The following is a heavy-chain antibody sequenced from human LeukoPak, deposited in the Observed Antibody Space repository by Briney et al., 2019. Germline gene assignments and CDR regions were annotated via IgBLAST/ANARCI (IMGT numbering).Heavy chain of an antibody. V-gene: IGHV1-69*13. CDR2: IIPILGTA. CDR1: GGTFSSYA. Sequence: ASVKVSCKASGGTFSSYAISWVRQAPGQGLEWMGGIIPILGTANYAQKFQGRVTITADESTSTAYMELSSLRSEDTAVYYCAREGRQQLPLDVWGQGTTVTVSS. D-gene: IGHD6-13*01. CDR3: AREGRQQLPLDV. J-gene: IGHJ6*02.